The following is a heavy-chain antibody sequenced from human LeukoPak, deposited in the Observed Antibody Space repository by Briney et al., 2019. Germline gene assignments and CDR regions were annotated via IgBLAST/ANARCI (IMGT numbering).Heavy chain of an antibody. CDR1: GGTFSSYA. J-gene: IGHJ4*02. CDR2: IIPIFGTA. CDR3: AREGYCSGGSCFPIDY. Sequence: SVKVSCKASGGTFSSYAISWVRQAPGQGLEWMGGIIPIFGTANYAQKFQGRVTITTDESTSTAYMELSSLRSEDTAVYYCAREGYCSGGSCFPIDYWGQGTLVTVSS. D-gene: IGHD2-15*01. V-gene: IGHV1-69*05.